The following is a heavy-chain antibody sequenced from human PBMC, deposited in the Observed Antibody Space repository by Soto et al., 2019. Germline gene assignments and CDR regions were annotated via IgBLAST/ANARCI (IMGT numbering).Heavy chain of an antibody. Sequence: EVQLVESGGGLVQPGGSLRLSCAASGFTFSNYGMNWARQARGRGLEWVTHINAPGETKSYSDSVKGRFTVSRDDAKNSLYLQMSSLRADDTAIYYCARDPEGINDFDYWGQGTLVTVSS. CDR3: ARDPEGINDFDY. V-gene: IGHV3-48*04. CDR1: GFTFSNYG. J-gene: IGHJ4*02. D-gene: IGHD2-21*01. CDR2: INAPGETK.